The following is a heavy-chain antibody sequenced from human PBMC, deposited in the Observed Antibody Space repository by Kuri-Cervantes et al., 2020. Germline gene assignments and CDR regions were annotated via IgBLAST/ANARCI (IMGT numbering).Heavy chain of an antibody. V-gene: IGHV4-34*01. CDR3: AGGSSYYNSSRG. D-gene: IGHD3-22*01. J-gene: IGHJ4*02. CDR2: INHSGST. Sequence: ESLKISCAVYGGSFSGYYWSWSRQPPGRGVEWIGEINHSGSTNYNRSLKSRVTISVYTSKNQFSLKLSSVTAADTAVYYCAGGSSYYNSSRGWGQGTLVTVSS. CDR1: GGSFSGYY.